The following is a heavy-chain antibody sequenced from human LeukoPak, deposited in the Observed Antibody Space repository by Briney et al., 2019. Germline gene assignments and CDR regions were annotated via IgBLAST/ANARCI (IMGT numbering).Heavy chain of an antibody. Sequence: GGSLRLSCAASGFTFSSYGMSWVRQAPGKGLEWVSVISGSGGSTFYADSVKGRFTISRDNYKNTLYLQMNSLRVDDTAVYYCAKDRYSTGESGWFDPWGQGTLVTVSS. J-gene: IGHJ5*02. CDR3: AKDRYSTGESGWFDP. CDR2: ISGSGGST. D-gene: IGHD5-12*01. CDR1: GFTFSSYG. V-gene: IGHV3-23*01.